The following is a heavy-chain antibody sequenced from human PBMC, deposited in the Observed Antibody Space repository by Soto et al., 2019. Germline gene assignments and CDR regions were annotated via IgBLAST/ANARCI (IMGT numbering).Heavy chain of an antibody. CDR1: GGSISSGGYY. D-gene: IGHD2-15*01. CDR2: IYYSGST. V-gene: IGHV4-31*03. Sequence: QVQLQESGPGLVKPSQTLSLTCTVSGGSISSGGYYWSWIRQHPGKGLEWIGYIYYSGSTYYNPSLKSRVTISVDTSKNQFSLKLSSVTAADTAVYYCARVSSSHHHCSGGSCYGYYGMDVWGQGTTVTVSS. J-gene: IGHJ6*02. CDR3: ARVSSSHHHCSGGSCYGYYGMDV.